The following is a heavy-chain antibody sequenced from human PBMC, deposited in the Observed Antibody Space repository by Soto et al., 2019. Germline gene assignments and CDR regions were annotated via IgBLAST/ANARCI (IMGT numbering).Heavy chain of an antibody. Sequence: GGSLRLSCAASGFTFSSYGMHWVRQAPGKGLEWVAVIWYDGSNKYYADSVKGRFTISRDNSKNTLYLQMNSLRAEDTAVYYCAREYPVPAAMRGNYYYYGMDVWGQGTTVTVSS. V-gene: IGHV3-33*01. CDR3: AREYPVPAAMRGNYYYYGMDV. CDR1: GFTFSSYG. CDR2: IWYDGSNK. J-gene: IGHJ6*02. D-gene: IGHD2-2*01.